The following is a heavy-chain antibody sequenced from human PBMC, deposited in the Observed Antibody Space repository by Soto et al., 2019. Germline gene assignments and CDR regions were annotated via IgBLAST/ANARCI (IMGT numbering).Heavy chain of an antibody. Sequence: SVKVSCKASGGTFSSYAISWVRQAPGQGLEWMGGIIPIFGTANYAQKFQGRVTITADESTSTAYMELSSLRYEDTAVYYCARGNYYDSSGYYYVGYFDYCGQGILVTV. J-gene: IGHJ4*02. CDR3: ARGNYYDSSGYYYVGYFDY. CDR2: IIPIFGTA. D-gene: IGHD3-22*01. CDR1: GGTFSSYA. V-gene: IGHV1-69*13.